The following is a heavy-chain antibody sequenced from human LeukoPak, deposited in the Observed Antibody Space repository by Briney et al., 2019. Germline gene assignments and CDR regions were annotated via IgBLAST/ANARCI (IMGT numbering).Heavy chain of an antibody. Sequence: GGSLRLSCTASGFTFGDYAMSWVRQAPGKGLEWVGFIRSKAYGGTTEYAASVKGRFTISRDDSKSIAYPQMNSLKTEDTAVYYCTSGWLQSDFDYWGQGTLVTVSS. D-gene: IGHD5-24*01. V-gene: IGHV3-49*04. J-gene: IGHJ4*02. CDR2: IRSKAYGGTT. CDR1: GFTFGDYA. CDR3: TSGWLQSDFDY.